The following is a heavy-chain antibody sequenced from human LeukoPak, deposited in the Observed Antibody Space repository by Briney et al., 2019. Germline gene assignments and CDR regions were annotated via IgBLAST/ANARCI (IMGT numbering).Heavy chain of an antibody. CDR2: INPNSGGT. Sequence: ASVKVSCKVSGYTFTGYYINWVRQAPGQGLEWMGRINPNSGGTNYAQKFQGGVTLTRDTSISTAYMEVSRLRSDDTAIYYCARDMPAGLGFDYWGQGTLVTVSS. D-gene: IGHD2-2*01. CDR3: ARDMPAGLGFDY. V-gene: IGHV1-2*06. CDR1: GYTFTGYY. J-gene: IGHJ4*02.